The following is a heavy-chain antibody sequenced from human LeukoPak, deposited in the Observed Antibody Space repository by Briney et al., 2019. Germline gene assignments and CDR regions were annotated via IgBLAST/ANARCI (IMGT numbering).Heavy chain of an antibody. J-gene: IGHJ4*02. Sequence: SGPTLVKPTQTLTLTCTFSGFSLSTSGMCVSWIRQPPGKALEWLARIAWDDDKYYSTSLKTKLTISKDTSKNQVVLTMTNMDPVDTATYYCARTTPPGIAAAGLYYFDYWGQGTLVTVSS. CDR1: GFSLSTSGMC. CDR2: IAWDDDK. V-gene: IGHV2-70*11. D-gene: IGHD6-13*01. CDR3: ARTTPPGIAAAGLYYFDY.